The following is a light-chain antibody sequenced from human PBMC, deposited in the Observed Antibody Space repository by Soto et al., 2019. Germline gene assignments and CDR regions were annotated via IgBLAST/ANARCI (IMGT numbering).Light chain of an antibody. CDR2: GDS. CDR3: LQDINYPWT. Sequence: AIQMTQSPSSLSASVGDRVTISCRASQGIGNALGWYQQKPGKPPKVLIYGDSNLQSGVPPRCSGSGSGTDFTLGMSSLQPEDSATYYGLQDINYPWTFGEGSKVDIK. J-gene: IGKJ1*01. CDR1: QGIGNA. V-gene: IGKV1-6*01.